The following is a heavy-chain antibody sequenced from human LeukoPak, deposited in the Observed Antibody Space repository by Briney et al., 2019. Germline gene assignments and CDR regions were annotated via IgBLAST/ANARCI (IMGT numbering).Heavy chain of an antibody. CDR1: GLTFSSYW. V-gene: IGHV3-7*01. Sequence: GGSLRLSCAASGLTFSSYWMSWVRQAPGKGLEWVANIKQDGSEKYYVDSVKGRFTISRDNAKNSLYLQMNSLRAEDTAVYYCARDTGIAVAGTYYYYYMDVWGKGTTVTISS. D-gene: IGHD6-19*01. CDR2: IKQDGSEK. J-gene: IGHJ6*03. CDR3: ARDTGIAVAGTYYYYYMDV.